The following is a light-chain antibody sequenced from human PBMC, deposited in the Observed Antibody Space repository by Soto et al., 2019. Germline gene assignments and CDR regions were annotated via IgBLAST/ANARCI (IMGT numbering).Light chain of an antibody. CDR1: SSNIGAGYD. CDR3: QSYDSSLSGVV. V-gene: IGLV1-40*01. J-gene: IGLJ2*01. Sequence: QLVLTQPPSVSGAPGQRVTISCTGSSSNIGAGYDVHWYQQLPGTAPKLLIYGNSIRPSGVPDRFSGSKSGTLASLAITGLQAEDEADYYCQSYDSSLSGVVFGGGTKLTVL. CDR2: GNS.